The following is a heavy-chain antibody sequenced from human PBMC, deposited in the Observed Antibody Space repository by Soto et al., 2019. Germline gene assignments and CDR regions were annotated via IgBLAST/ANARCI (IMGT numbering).Heavy chain of an antibody. CDR1: GFTFSDYA. V-gene: IGHV3-23*01. CDR2: ISGSGGST. Sequence: GGSLRLSCAASGFTFSDYAMSWVRQAPGKGLEWVSAISGSGGSTYYADSVKGRFTISRDNSKNTLFLQMNSLRAEDTAVYYCAKVVGATSYRYYFDYWGQGTLVTVSS. CDR3: AKVVGATSYRYYFDY. D-gene: IGHD1-26*01. J-gene: IGHJ4*02.